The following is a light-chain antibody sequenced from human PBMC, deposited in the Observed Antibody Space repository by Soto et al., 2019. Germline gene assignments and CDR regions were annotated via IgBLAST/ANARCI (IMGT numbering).Light chain of an antibody. V-gene: IGKV3-20*01. CDR3: QHYGTSHT. CDR2: GAF. CDR1: QNVTSRY. J-gene: IGKJ2*01. Sequence: EIVLTQSPGTRSLSPGERATLSCSASQNVTSRYLAWYQQKPGQAPRLLIFGAFSRATGIPDRFSGSGSGTDFTLTISRLEPEDFAVYYCQHYGTSHTFGQGTKLE.